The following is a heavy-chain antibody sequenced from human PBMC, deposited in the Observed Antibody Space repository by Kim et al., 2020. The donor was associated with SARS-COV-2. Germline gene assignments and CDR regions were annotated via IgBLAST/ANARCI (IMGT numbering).Heavy chain of an antibody. J-gene: IGHJ4*02. CDR3: ATHKRFSDYVDY. D-gene: IGHD6-19*01. CDR1: GASITTNNYL. V-gene: IGHV4-39*01. CDR2: TFYNGNA. Sequence: SETLSLTCSVSGASITTNNYLWGWIRQPPGRGLEGIANTFYNGNAYYNPSLKGRVTISVDTSKNEFSLMLTSVTAADTAVFCCATHKRFSDYVDYWGQGTPVTVSS.